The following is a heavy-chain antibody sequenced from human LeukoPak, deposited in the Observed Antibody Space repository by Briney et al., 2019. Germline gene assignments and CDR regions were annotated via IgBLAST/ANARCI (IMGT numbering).Heavy chain of an antibody. CDR2: IYYSGRH. CDR1: GGSISSYY. Sequence: SETLSLTCTVSGGSISSYYWSWIRQPPGKGLEWIGYIYYSGRHNYNPSLKSRVTISVDTAKNQFYLKLRSVTAADTAVYYCARREATPNWFDPWGQGTLVTVSS. V-gene: IGHV4-59*08. D-gene: IGHD1-26*01. CDR3: ARREATPNWFDP. J-gene: IGHJ5*02.